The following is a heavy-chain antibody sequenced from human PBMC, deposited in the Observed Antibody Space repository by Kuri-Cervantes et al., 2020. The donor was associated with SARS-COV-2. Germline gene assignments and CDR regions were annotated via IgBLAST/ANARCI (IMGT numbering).Heavy chain of an antibody. J-gene: IGHJ3*02. V-gene: IGHV3-21*04. D-gene: IGHD3-16*01. CDR1: GFTFSSYG. CDR2: ISSSSSYI. CDR3: AKDMKERTDAFDI. Sequence: LSLTCAASGFTFSSYGMHWVRQAPGKGLEWVSSISSSSSYIYYADSVKGRFTISRDNAKNSLYLQMNSLRAEDTALYYCAKDMKERTDAFDIWGQGTMVTVSS.